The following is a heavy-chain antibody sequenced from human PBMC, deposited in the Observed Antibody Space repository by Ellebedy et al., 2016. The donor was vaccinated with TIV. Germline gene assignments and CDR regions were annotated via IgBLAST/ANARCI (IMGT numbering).Heavy chain of an antibody. D-gene: IGHD2/OR15-2a*01. J-gene: IGHJ3*02. Sequence: GESLKISCAASELNASSNYMSWVRQAPGKGLEWVSVIFIDSTTYYADSVKGRFTISRDTSENTLYIQMNSLRAEDTAVYYCARETFNDVDLDLWGLFDIWGQGTMVTVSS. CDR2: IFIDSTT. V-gene: IGHV3-66*01. CDR1: ELNASSNY. CDR3: ARETFNDVDLDLWGLFDI.